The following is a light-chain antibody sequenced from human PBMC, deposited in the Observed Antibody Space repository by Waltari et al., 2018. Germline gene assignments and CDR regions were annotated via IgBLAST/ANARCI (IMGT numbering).Light chain of an antibody. J-gene: IGLJ2*01. Sequence: QSALTQPPSASGSPGQSVPISCPGTSSDVGGYNYVPWYQQHPGKAPKLMIYEVSKRPSGVPDRFSGSKSGNTASLTVSGLQAEDEADYYCSSYAGSNNFVVFGGGTKLTVL. CDR1: SSDVGGYNY. CDR3: SSYAGSNNFVV. CDR2: EVS. V-gene: IGLV2-8*01.